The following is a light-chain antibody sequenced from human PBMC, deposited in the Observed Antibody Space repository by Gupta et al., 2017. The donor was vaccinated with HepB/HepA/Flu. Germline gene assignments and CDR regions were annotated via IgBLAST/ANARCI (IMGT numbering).Light chain of an antibody. CDR3: QQNNNSPT. Sequence: EIVMTQSPATLSVSPGERATLSCRASHSVSSNLGWYQQKPGQAPRLLIYGASTRVTGIPAMFSGSCSATEFTLTISSLQSEYFAVYYCQQNNNSPTFGQGTRLEIK. J-gene: IGKJ5*01. V-gene: IGKV3-15*01. CDR2: GAS. CDR1: HSVSSN.